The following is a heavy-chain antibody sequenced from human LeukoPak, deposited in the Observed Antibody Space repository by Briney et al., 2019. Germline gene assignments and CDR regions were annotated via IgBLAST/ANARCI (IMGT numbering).Heavy chain of an antibody. CDR2: ISYDGSNK. V-gene: IGHV3-30*18. Sequence: PGGSLRLSCAASGFTFSSYGMHWVRQAPGKGLEGVAVISYDGSNKYYADSVKGRFTISRDNSKNTLYLQMNSLRAEDTAVYYCAKPGSSGWSFDYWGQGTLVTVSS. D-gene: IGHD6-19*01. CDR1: GFTFSSYG. J-gene: IGHJ4*02. CDR3: AKPGSSGWSFDY.